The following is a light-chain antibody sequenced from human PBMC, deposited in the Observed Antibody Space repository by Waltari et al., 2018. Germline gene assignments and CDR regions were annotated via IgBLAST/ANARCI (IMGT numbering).Light chain of an antibody. Sequence: EIVMTQSPATLYVSPGERVTLPCRASQRIGSNLAWHQQKPGQAPRLLISGASTRATGVPARFSGSGSGTEFTLTINNMESEDSAVYYCQQHNNWPWTFGQGTKVEIK. CDR2: GAS. CDR3: QQHNNWPWT. J-gene: IGKJ1*01. V-gene: IGKV3-15*01. CDR1: QRIGSN.